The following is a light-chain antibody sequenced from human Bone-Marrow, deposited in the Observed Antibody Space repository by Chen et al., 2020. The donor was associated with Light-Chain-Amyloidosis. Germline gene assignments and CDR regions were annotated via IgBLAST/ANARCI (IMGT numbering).Light chain of an antibody. J-gene: IGLJ2*01. CDR1: DLPTKY. V-gene: IGLV3-25*03. CDR3: QAAGRSGTYGGR. Sequence: SYELTQPPSVSVSPGQTARITCSGDDLPTKYAYWYQQKPGQAPVLVIHRDTERPSGISERFSGASSGTTATVTSSGVEAEGEDDDHCQAAGRSGTYGGRFGGGTELTVL. CDR2: RDT.